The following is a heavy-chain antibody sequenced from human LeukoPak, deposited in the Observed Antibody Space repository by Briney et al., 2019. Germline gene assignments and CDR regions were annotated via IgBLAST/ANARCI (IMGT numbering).Heavy chain of an antibody. CDR3: ARDLGGLIDGDPLP. Sequence: KPSETLSLTCTVSGGSISSSSYYWGWIRQPPGQRVEWIGYIFYTGSTNYNPSLKSRVTISLDTSKNQFSLKLRSVTAADTAVYYCARDLGGLIDGDPLPWGQGSLVTVSS. CDR1: GGSISSSSYY. V-gene: IGHV4-61*01. D-gene: IGHD4-17*01. J-gene: IGHJ5*02. CDR2: IFYTGST.